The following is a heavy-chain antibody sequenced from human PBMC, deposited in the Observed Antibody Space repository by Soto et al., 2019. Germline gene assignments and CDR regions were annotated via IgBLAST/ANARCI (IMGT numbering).Heavy chain of an antibody. Sequence: EVRLVESGGGLVRPGESLRLSCEASGFSFSSFPMNWVRQAPGRGLEWLAYISSLGNTINYADSLRGRFRISGDNNKNILYLQLDSLSAEDTAVYFCARDRTFGHYGDTSRYYLDYWGQGTLVTVSS. CDR3: ARDRTFGHYGDTSRYYLDY. J-gene: IGHJ4*02. CDR2: ISSLGNTI. CDR1: GFSFSSFP. D-gene: IGHD4-17*01. V-gene: IGHV3-48*03.